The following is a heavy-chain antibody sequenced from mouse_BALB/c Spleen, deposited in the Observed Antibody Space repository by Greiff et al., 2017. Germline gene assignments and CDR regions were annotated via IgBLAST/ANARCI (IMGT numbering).Heavy chain of an antibody. Sequence: EVKLMESGGGLVKPGGSLKLSCAASGFAFSSYDMSWVRQTPEKRLEWVAYISSGGGSTYYPDTVKGRFTISRDNAKNTLYLQMSSLKSEDTAMYYCAGGNSFDYWGQGTTLTVSS. J-gene: IGHJ2*01. CDR3: AGGNSFDY. CDR1: GFAFSSYD. V-gene: IGHV5-12-1*01. CDR2: ISSGGGST.